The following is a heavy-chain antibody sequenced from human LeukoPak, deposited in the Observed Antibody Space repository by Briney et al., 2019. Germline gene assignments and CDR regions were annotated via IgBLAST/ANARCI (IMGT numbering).Heavy chain of an antibody. CDR1: GFTFSCYG. CDR2: IWYDGSNK. J-gene: IGHJ4*02. CDR3: ARDVFSIAAAGTGMGY. Sequence: GRSLRLSCAASGFTFSCYGMHWVRQAPGKGLEWVAVIWYDGSNKYYADFVKGRFTISRDNSKNTLYLQMNSLRAEDTAVYYCARDVFSIAAAGTGMGYWGQGTLVTVSS. V-gene: IGHV3-33*01. D-gene: IGHD6-13*01.